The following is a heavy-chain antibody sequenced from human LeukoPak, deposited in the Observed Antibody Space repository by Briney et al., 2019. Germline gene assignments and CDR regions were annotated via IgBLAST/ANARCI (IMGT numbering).Heavy chain of an antibody. Sequence: GAPVKVSCKASGYTFTSYGISWVRQAPGQGLEWMGWISAYNGNTNYAQKLQFRVTMTTDTSTSTVYMKRRSLGSDATAVYSCAKAAGSGPLYDYWSQGTLATVSS. CDR1: GYTFTSYG. V-gene: IGHV1-18*01. D-gene: IGHD3-10*01. CDR3: AKAAGSGPLYDY. CDR2: ISAYNGNT. J-gene: IGHJ4*02.